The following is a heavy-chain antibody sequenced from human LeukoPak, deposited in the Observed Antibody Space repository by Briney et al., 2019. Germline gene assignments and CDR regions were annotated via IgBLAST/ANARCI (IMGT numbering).Heavy chain of an antibody. CDR3: ARGRNSGSYQPRGGY. CDR2: INPSGGST. Sequence: ASVKVSCKASGYTFTSYYMHWVRQAPGQGLEWMGIINPSGGSTSYAQKFQGRVTMTRDTSTSTVYMELSSLRSEDTAVYYYARGRNSGSYQPRGGYWGQGTLVTVSS. D-gene: IGHD1-26*01. CDR1: GYTFTSYY. J-gene: IGHJ4*02. V-gene: IGHV1-46*01.